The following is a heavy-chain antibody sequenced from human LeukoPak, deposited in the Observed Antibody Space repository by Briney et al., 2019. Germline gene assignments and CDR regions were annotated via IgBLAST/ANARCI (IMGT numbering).Heavy chain of an antibody. V-gene: IGHV3-53*01. Sequence: GSLRLSCAASGFTVSSNYMSWVRQAPGKGLEWVSVIYSGGSTYYADSVKGRFTISRDNSKNTLYLQMNSLRAEDTAVYYCARAGDYDTSGYYFDYWGQGTLVTVSS. CDR1: GFTVSSNY. CDR2: IYSGGST. D-gene: IGHD3-22*01. J-gene: IGHJ4*02. CDR3: ARAGDYDTSGYYFDY.